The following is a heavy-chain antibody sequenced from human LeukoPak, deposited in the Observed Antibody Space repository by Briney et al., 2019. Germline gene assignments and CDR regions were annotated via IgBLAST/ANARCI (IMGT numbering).Heavy chain of an antibody. D-gene: IGHD2-2*02. CDR1: GFSFSTYG. CDR3: AKDLIYPSGHSGDAFDI. Sequence: GGSLRLSCVASGFSFSTYGMSWVRQAPGKGLEWLSAIDGNGAKTFYADSGKGRFTISRDNSANTLYLQMNSLRGEDTALYYCAKDLIYPSGHSGDAFDIWGQGTMVTVSS. V-gene: IGHV3-23*01. J-gene: IGHJ3*02. CDR2: IDGNGAKT.